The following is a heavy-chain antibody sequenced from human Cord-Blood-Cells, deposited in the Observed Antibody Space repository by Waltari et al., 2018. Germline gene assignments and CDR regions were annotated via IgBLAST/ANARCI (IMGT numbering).Heavy chain of an antibody. CDR1: GYTFTSYG. V-gene: IGHV1-18*04. Sequence: QVQLVQSGAAVKKPGASVNVSCKASGYTFTSYGISWVRQAPGQGLERMGWISAYNGNTNDAQKLQGRVTMTTDTSTSTAYMELRSLRSDDTAVYYCARDEGGFWSSSWLFDYWGQGTLVTVSS. CDR2: ISAYNGNT. D-gene: IGHD6-13*01. J-gene: IGHJ4*02. CDR3: ARDEGGFWSSSWLFDY.